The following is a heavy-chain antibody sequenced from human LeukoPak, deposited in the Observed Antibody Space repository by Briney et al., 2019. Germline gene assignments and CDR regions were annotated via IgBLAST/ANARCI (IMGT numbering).Heavy chain of an antibody. J-gene: IGHJ4*02. CDR2: ISGSGGST. D-gene: IGHD5-24*01. Sequence: GGSLRLSCAASGFTFSSYAMSWVRQAPGQGLEWVSAISGSGGSTYYADSVKGWFTISRDNSKNTLYLQMNSLRAEDTAVYYCARDGYKSFDYWGQGTLVTVSS. V-gene: IGHV3-23*01. CDR3: ARDGYKSFDY. CDR1: GFTFSSYA.